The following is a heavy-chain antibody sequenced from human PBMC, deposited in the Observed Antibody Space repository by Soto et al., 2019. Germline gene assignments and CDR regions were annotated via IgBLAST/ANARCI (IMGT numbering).Heavy chain of an antibody. D-gene: IGHD3-22*01. CDR1: GGTFSSYA. V-gene: IGHV1-69*13. J-gene: IGHJ4*02. Sequence: GSSVKVSCKASGGTFSSYAISWVRQDRGQGLEWMGGIIPIFGTENSAQRFQGRVTITADEYTSTAYMELSSLRSEDTAVYYCARSKNIVVARNEVVDYWSQGNLVTVSS. CDR2: IIPIFGTE. CDR3: ARSKNIVVARNEVVDY.